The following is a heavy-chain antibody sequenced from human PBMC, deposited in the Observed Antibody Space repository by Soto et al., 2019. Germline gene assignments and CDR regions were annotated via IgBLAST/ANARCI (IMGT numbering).Heavy chain of an antibody. J-gene: IGHJ4*02. Sequence: QLQLQESGPGLVKPSETLSLTCTVSGGSISSSTYYWGWIRQPPGKGLEWIGSFYYSGSTYYNPSLKSRVTISVDTSKNQFSLTLSSVTAADTAVYYCANSYGDYVSYWGQGTLVTVSS. CDR3: ANSYGDYVSY. CDR1: GGSISSSTYY. D-gene: IGHD4-17*01. CDR2: FYYSGST. V-gene: IGHV4-39*01.